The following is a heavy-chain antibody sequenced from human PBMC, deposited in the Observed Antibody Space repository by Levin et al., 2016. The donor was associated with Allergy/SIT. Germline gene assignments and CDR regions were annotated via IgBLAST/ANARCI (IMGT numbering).Heavy chain of an antibody. Sequence: WIRQPPGKGLEWIGYIYYSGSTNYNPSLKSRVTISVDTSKNQFSLKLSSVTAADTAVYYCARRIVGATSNFDYWGQGTLVTVSS. D-gene: IGHD1-26*01. J-gene: IGHJ4*02. CDR3: ARRIVGATSNFDY. CDR2: IYYSGST. V-gene: IGHV4-59*01.